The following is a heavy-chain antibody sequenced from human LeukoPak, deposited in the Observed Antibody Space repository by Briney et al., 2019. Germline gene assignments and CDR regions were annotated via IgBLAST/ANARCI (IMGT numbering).Heavy chain of an antibody. D-gene: IGHD3-10*01. CDR1: GYTFTSHY. CDR2: INPSGGST. V-gene: IGHV1-46*01. J-gene: IGHJ4*02. Sequence: ASVKASCKASGYTFTSHYMHWVRQAPGQGLEWMGIINPSGGSTSYAQKFQGRVTMTRDTSTSTVYMELSSLRSEDTAVYYCARDHYYYGSGSYYNPLGYWGQGTLVTVSS. CDR3: ARDHYYYGSGSYYNPLGY.